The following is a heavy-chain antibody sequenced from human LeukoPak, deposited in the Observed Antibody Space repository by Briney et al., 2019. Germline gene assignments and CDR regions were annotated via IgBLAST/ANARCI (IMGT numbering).Heavy chain of an antibody. V-gene: IGHV3-23*01. CDR2: SCGLNTT. J-gene: IGHJ4*02. CDR1: GFTFSSYA. CDR3: ARPLHGSYYEVDC. Sequence: GGSLRLSCAASGFTFSSYAMSWVRQAPGKGLEWVSLSCGLNTTYYADSVKGRFTISRDNSKNTLYLQMNSLRAEDTAVYYCARPLHGSYYEVDCWGQGTLVTVSS. D-gene: IGHD3-10*01.